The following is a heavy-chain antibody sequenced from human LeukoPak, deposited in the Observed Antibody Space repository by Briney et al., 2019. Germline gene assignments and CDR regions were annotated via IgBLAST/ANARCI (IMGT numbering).Heavy chain of an antibody. CDR2: ISSGTSYI. D-gene: IGHD3-22*01. CDR1: GFTFSSYN. V-gene: IGHV3-21*01. Sequence: GGSLRLSCAASGFTFSSYNMNWVRQAPGKGLEWVSSISSGTSYIYYADSVKGRFTISRDNAKNSLYLQMNSLRAEDTAVYYCARVRVGYYDSSGYPDYWGQGTLVTVSS. J-gene: IGHJ4*02. CDR3: ARVRVGYYDSSGYPDY.